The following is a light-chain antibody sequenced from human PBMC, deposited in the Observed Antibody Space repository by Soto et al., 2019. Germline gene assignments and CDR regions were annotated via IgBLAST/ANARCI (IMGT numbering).Light chain of an antibody. CDR3: QSYDSSNQGV. V-gene: IGLV6-57*03. CDR2: EDD. CDR1: SGDIARNY. J-gene: IGLJ2*01. Sequence: NFMLTQPQSVSESPGKTVTISCTRSSGDIARNYVQWYQQRPGSAPSAVIHEDDQRPSGVPDRFSGSVDRSSNSASLTISGLKTEDEADYYCQSYDSSNQGVFGGGTMLTVL.